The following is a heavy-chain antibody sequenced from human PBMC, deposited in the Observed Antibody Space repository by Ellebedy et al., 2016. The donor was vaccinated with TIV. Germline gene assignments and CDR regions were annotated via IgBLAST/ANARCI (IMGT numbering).Heavy chain of an antibody. J-gene: IGHJ6*02. CDR3: AKTKGSSYYAMDV. Sequence: GESLKISCAASGFTFSSYAMSWVRQAPGKGLEWVSAISGSGGSTYYADSVKGRFTISRDNSKNTLYLQMNSLRAEDTAVYYCAKTKGSSYYAMDVWGQGTTVTVSS. CDR1: GFTFSSYA. D-gene: IGHD6-6*01. V-gene: IGHV3-23*01. CDR2: ISGSGGST.